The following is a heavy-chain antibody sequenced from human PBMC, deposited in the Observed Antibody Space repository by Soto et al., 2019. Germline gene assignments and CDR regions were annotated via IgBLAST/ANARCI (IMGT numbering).Heavy chain of an antibody. CDR2: IVVGSGNT. D-gene: IGHD3-10*01. CDR1: GFTFTSSA. CDR3: AAVPPRFGELRDFDY. J-gene: IGHJ4*02. V-gene: IGHV1-58*02. Sequence: GASVKVSFKASGFTFTSSAMQWVRQARGQRLEWIGWIVVGSGNTNYAQKFQERVTITRDMSTSTAYMELSSLRSEDTAVYYCAAVPPRFGELRDFDYWGQGTLVTVSS.